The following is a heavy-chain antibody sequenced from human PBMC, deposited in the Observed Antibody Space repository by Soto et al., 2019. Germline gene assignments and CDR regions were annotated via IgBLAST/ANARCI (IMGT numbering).Heavy chain of an antibody. V-gene: IGHV3-23*01. Sequence: PGGSLRLSCAASGFTTPYAMTWVRQAPGKGLEWVSTISVSGGTTYYTDSVKGRFTISRDKSKTTLYLQMNSLNAEDTAVYYCATGPTVTTPLDSWGQGTLVTVSS. CDR2: ISVSGGTT. CDR3: ATGPTVTTPLDS. J-gene: IGHJ4*02. CDR1: GFTTPYA. D-gene: IGHD1-1*01.